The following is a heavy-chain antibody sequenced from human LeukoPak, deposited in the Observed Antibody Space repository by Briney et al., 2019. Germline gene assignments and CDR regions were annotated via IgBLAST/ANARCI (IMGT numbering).Heavy chain of an antibody. Sequence: GGSLRLSCAASGFTFSDYYMSWIRQAPGKGLEWVSYIGSSASSIYYADSVKGRFTISRDNVKNSLYLQMNSLRAEDTAVYYCARDWGVGRRDYWGQGTLVTVSS. CDR3: ARDWGVGRRDY. J-gene: IGHJ4*02. D-gene: IGHD3-10*01. CDR1: GFTFSDYY. V-gene: IGHV3-11*01. CDR2: IGSSASSI.